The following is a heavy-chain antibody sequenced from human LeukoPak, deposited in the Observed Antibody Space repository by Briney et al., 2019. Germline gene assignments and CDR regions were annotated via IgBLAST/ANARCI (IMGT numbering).Heavy chain of an antibody. Sequence: GSLRLSCTASGFTFSSFWMSWIRQPPGKGLEWIGEINRSGSTTYNPSLKSRVTISVDTSKNQFSLKLNSVTAADTAVYYCARFGTYWGQGILVTVSS. CDR1: GFTFSSFW. CDR3: ARFGTY. CDR2: INRSGST. J-gene: IGHJ4*02. D-gene: IGHD3-10*01. V-gene: IGHV4-34*01.